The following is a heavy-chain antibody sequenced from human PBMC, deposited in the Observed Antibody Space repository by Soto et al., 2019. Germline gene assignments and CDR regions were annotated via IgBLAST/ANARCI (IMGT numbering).Heavy chain of an antibody. CDR1: GYTLNEVA. V-gene: IGHV1-24*01. J-gene: IGHJ5*02. D-gene: IGHD4-17*01. CDR2: FDPDEAET. Sequence: QVQLVQSGAEVKKPGASVKVSCKVSGYTLNEVAMHWVRQAPGKGLEWLGGFDPDEAETIYAQHSQGRVTMTEDTSTDTVSMELSSPTSAATALYFCTTYHGDSHFDHWGQGTLVTVSS. CDR3: TTYHGDSHFDH.